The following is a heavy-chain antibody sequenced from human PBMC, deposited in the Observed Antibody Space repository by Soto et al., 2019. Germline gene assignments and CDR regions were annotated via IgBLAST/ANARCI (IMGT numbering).Heavy chain of an antibody. CDR2: IIPIFGTA. J-gene: IGHJ6*02. CDR1: GGTFSSYA. Sequence: SVKVSCKASGGTFSSYAISWVRQAPGQGLEWMGGIIPIFGTANYAQKFQGRVTITADESTSTAYMELSSLRSEDTAVYYCVRVHSAYDQATYYYSVMDVWAQGTPVTFSS. CDR3: VRVHSAYDQATYYYSVMDV. D-gene: IGHD5-12*01. V-gene: IGHV1-69*13.